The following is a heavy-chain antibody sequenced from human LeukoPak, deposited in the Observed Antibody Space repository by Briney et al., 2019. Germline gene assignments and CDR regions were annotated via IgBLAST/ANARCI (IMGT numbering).Heavy chain of an antibody. V-gene: IGHV4-30-4*01. D-gene: IGHD2/OR15-2a*01. CDR1: GGSISSGDYY. J-gene: IGHJ4*02. CDR3: ARASAQLLRGVDY. Sequence: PSETLSLTCTVSGGSISSGDYYWSWIRQPPGKGLEWIGYIYYSGSTYYNPSLKSRVTISVDPSKNQFSLKLSSVTAADTAVYYCARASAQLLRGVDYWGQGTLVTVSS. CDR2: IYYSGST.